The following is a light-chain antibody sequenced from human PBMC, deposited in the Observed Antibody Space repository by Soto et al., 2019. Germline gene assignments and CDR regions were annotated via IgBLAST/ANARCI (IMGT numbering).Light chain of an antibody. Sequence: EIVLTQSPGTLSLSPGERATLSCRASQSVSSSYLAWYQQKPGQAPRLLIYAASSRATGIPDRFSGSGSGTDFTLTISRLEPEDVAVYYCQQYGSSPSWTFGQGTKVEIK. CDR2: AAS. J-gene: IGKJ1*01. CDR3: QQYGSSPSWT. CDR1: QSVSSSY. V-gene: IGKV3-20*01.